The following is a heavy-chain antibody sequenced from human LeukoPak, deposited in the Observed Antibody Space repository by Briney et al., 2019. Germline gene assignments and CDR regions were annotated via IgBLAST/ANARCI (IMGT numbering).Heavy chain of an antibody. CDR3: TRAASSGPLFTYHMDV. Sequence: SETLSLTCTVSGGSVSSSTYFWGWIRQPPGKGLEWIGNIYYSGTTYYSPSLKSRVTISVDTSKNQFSLKLTSVTAADTAVYYCTRAASSGPLFTYHMDVWGKGTTVTVSS. CDR1: GGSVSSSTYF. CDR2: IYYSGTT. V-gene: IGHV4-39*07. D-gene: IGHD3-22*01. J-gene: IGHJ6*03.